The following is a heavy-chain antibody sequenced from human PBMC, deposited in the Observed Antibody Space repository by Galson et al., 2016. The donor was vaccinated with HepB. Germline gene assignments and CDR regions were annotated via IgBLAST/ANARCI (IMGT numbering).Heavy chain of an antibody. CDR1: GFTFTGYW. CDR3: GRDGASGWHIDY. J-gene: IGHJ4*02. CDR2: INQDGSEI. D-gene: IGHD6-19*01. Sequence: SLRLSCAASGFTFTGYWMSWVRQAPGKGLEWVVNINQDGSEIYYLDSVKGRFTISRDNAKNSLYLQMNSLRADDTAVYYCGRDGASGWHIDYWGQGTLVTVSS. V-gene: IGHV3-7*01.